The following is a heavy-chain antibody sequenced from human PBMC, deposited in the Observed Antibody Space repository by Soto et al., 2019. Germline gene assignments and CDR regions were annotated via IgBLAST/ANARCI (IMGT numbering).Heavy chain of an antibody. CDR3: ARETIAAAGRGYYYYGMDV. V-gene: IGHV3-66*01. CDR1: GFTVSSNY. J-gene: IGHJ6*02. CDR2: IYSGGST. D-gene: IGHD6-13*01. Sequence: EVQLVESGGGLVQPGGSLRLSCAASGFTVSSNYMSWVRQAPGKGLEWVSVIYSGGSTYYADSVKGRFTISRDNSKNTRYLQMNSLRAEDTAVYYCARETIAAAGRGYYYYGMDVWGQGTTVTVSS.